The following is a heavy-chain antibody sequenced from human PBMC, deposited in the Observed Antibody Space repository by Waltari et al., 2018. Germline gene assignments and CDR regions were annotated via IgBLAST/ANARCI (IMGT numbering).Heavy chain of an antibody. CDR1: GDSIRSHF. V-gene: IGHV4-59*11. D-gene: IGHD3-22*01. J-gene: IGHJ3*02. CDR3: ARLPRGSVIIGAFDI. CDR2: MYFSGTK. Sequence: VQLQESGPGLVKPSETLSLGCNVSGDSIRSHFWSWFRQAPGKGLEWIGHMYFSGTKDYNPSLKSRVAISIDTSKNHFSLNLRSVTAADTAIYYCARLPRGSVIIGAFDIWGQGTQVTVSS.